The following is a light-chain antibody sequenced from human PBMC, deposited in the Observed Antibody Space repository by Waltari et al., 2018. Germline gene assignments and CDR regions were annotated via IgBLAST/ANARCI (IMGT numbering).Light chain of an antibody. V-gene: IGKV1-17*03. Sequence: DIQMTQSPSAMSASVGDRVAITCRAIQDIGNYLAWFQQKPGTVPKRLIYAVSSLESGVPSRFSGSDSGTEFTLTINRLQPEDLATYFCLQHYTYPPTFGQGTRLEI. CDR3: LQHYTYPPT. J-gene: IGKJ5*01. CDR2: AVS. CDR1: QDIGNY.